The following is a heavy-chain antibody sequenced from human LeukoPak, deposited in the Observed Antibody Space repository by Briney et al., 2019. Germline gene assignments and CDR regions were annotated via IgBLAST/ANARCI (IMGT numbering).Heavy chain of an antibody. V-gene: IGHV4-34*01. J-gene: IGHJ4*02. CDR2: INHSGST. CDR1: GGSFSGYC. Sequence: SETLSLTCAIYGGSFSGYCWSWIRQPPGKGLEWIGEINHSGSTNYNPSLKSRVTISVDTSKNQFSLKLSSVTAADTAVYYCARGLAAVYRGPHTFDYWGQGTLVTVSS. D-gene: IGHD6-13*01. CDR3: ARGLAAVYRGPHTFDY.